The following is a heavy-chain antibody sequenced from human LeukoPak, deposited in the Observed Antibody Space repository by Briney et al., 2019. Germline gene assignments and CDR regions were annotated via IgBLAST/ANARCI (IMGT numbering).Heavy chain of an antibody. CDR1: GFTFSSYW. CDR2: INIDGSST. Sequence: QPGGSLRLSCAASGFTFSSYWMHWVRQVPGKGLVWVSRINIDGSSTSYADSVKGRFTISRDNAKNTMYLQMNSLRAEDTAVYYCAAIPGRQQLGRWGQGTLVTVSS. V-gene: IGHV3-74*01. J-gene: IGHJ4*02. CDR3: AAIPGRQQLGR. D-gene: IGHD6-13*01.